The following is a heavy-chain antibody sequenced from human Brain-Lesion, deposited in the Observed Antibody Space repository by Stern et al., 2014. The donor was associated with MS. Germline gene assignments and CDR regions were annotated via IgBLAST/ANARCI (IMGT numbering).Heavy chain of an antibody. CDR1: GYTFSSYD. CDR2: MNPYSGNT. Sequence: QLVQSGAEVKKPGASVKVSCKASGYTFSSYDSTWVRQASGHGLEWMGWMNPYSGNTGYAQKFKGRVSMTSAPSISTVYMELTSLTSDDTAVYFCARAVRNQLLSEYWGQGTLVTVSS. J-gene: IGHJ4*02. CDR3: ARAVRNQLLSEY. D-gene: IGHD2-2*01. V-gene: IGHV1-8*01.